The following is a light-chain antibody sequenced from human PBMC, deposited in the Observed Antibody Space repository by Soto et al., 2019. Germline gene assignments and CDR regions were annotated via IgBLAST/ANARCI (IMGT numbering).Light chain of an antibody. Sequence: DIQMTQSPSTLSASVGDRVTITCRASQSIDTALAWYQQKPGKAPNLLIYRASNLESGVPSRFSGSGSGTEFTLAISSLQPDDFATYYCQQYGLFLTFGQGPKLEIK. CDR2: RAS. CDR3: QQYGLFLT. V-gene: IGKV1-5*03. J-gene: IGKJ2*01. CDR1: QSIDTA.